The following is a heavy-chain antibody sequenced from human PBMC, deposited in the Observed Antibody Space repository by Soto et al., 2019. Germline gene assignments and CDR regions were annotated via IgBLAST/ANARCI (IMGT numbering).Heavy chain of an antibody. CDR1: GGSFGGYQ. V-gene: IGHV4-34*01. D-gene: IGHD1-1*01. J-gene: IGHJ3*02. Sequence: QVQPQQWGAGLLKPSETLSLTCAVYGGSFGGYQWSWIRQPPGEGLEWIGEINQSGSTNYNPSLKSRVAISLDTSETQFSLRLNSLTAADTAVYYCVRAVPWRKSFDIWGLGTTVTVSS. CDR3: VRAVPWRKSFDI. CDR2: INQSGST.